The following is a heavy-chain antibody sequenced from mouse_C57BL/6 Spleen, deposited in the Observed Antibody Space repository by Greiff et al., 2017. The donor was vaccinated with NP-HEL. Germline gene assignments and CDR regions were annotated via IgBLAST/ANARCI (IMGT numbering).Heavy chain of an antibody. CDR1: GFTFSDYY. Sequence: EVKLVESEGGLVQPGSSMKLSCTASGFTFSDYYMAWVRQVPEKGLEWVANINYDGSSTYYLDSLKSRFIISRDNAKNILYLQMSSLKSEDTATYYCARGAYGSSRYFDVWGTGTTVTVSS. CDR2: INYDGSST. CDR3: ARGAYGSSRYFDV. V-gene: IGHV5-16*01. D-gene: IGHD1-1*01. J-gene: IGHJ1*03.